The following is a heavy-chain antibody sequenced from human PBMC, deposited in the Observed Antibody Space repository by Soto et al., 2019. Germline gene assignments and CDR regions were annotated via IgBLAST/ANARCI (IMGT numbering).Heavy chain of an antibody. Sequence: GGSLRLSCAASGFTFSSYAMSWVRQAPGKGLEWVSAISGSGGSTYYADSVKGRFTISRDNSKNTLYLQMNSLRAEDTAVYYGAKGLQSPDYDFWSGYYPNNDAFDIWGQGTMVTVSS. V-gene: IGHV3-23*01. CDR2: ISGSGGST. J-gene: IGHJ3*02. CDR1: GFTFSSYA. CDR3: AKGLQSPDYDFWSGYYPNNDAFDI. D-gene: IGHD3-3*01.